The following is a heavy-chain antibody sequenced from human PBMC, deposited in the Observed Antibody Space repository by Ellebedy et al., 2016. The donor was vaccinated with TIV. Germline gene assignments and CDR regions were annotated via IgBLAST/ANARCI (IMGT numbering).Heavy chain of an antibody. CDR2: INWNGGST. Sequence: GGSLRLXXVASGFTFDDYGMSWARQAPGKGLEWVSDINWNGGSTGYADSVKGRFTISRDNAKNSLYLQMTSLTAEDTAVYYCTRSLDYWGQGTLVTVSS. V-gene: IGHV3-20*03. CDR1: GFTFDDYG. J-gene: IGHJ4*02. CDR3: TRSLDY.